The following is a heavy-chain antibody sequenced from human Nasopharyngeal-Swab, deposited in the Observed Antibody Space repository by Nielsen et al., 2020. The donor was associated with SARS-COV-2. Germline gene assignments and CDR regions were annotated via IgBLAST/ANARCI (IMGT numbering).Heavy chain of an antibody. CDR2: ISYDGSNK. D-gene: IGHD6-13*01. J-gene: IGHJ3*02. CDR3: ARDPSSSWLYDAFDI. V-gene: IGHV3-30-3*01. Sequence: GESLKISCAASGFTFSSYAMHWVRQAPGKGLEWVAVISYDGSNKYYADSVKGRFTISRDNSKNTLYLQMNSLRAVDTTVYYCARDPSSSWLYDAFDIWGQGTMVTVSS. CDR1: GFTFSSYA.